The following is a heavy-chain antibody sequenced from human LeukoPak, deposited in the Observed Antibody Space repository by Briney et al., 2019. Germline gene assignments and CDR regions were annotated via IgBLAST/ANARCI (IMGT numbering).Heavy chain of an antibody. D-gene: IGHD2-15*01. Sequence: SETLSLTCTVSGGSISSGRYYWSWIRQPAGKGLEWIGRIYTSGSTNYNPSLNSRVTISLDTSRNHLSLKLTSETAADTAVYYCAGVLYPGNWLDPWGQGTLVTVSS. J-gene: IGHJ5*02. V-gene: IGHV4-61*02. CDR2: IYTSGST. CDR1: GGSISSGRYY. CDR3: AGVLYPGNWLDP.